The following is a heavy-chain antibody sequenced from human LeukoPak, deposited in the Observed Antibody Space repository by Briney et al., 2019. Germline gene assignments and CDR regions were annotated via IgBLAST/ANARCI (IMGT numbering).Heavy chain of an antibody. J-gene: IGHJ4*02. CDR3: AKGSTTSGYYFDS. V-gene: IGHV3-23*01. CDR1: GFTFSTYA. D-gene: IGHD2/OR15-2a*01. CDR2: IVGSGGIT. Sequence: GGSLRLSCEASGFTFSTYAMGWVRQAPGKGLEWVSAIVGSGGITYYADSVKGRFTISGDNSRNTVYLQMNSLRAEDTAVYFCAKGSTTSGYYFDSWGQGTLVTVSS.